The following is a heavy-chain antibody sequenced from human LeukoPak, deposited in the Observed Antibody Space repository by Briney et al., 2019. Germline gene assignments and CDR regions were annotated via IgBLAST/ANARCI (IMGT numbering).Heavy chain of an antibody. D-gene: IGHD3-10*01. Sequence: ASVKVSCKASGYTFTGYYMHWVRQAPGQGPEWMGWINPNTGDTHYAQKFQGRVTMTRDTSIRTAYMELSSLRSDDTAVYYCARVGYYGSGNYLGQDYWGQGTLVTVSS. J-gene: IGHJ4*02. CDR1: GYTFTGYY. CDR2: INPNTGDT. CDR3: ARVGYYGSGNYLGQDY. V-gene: IGHV1-2*02.